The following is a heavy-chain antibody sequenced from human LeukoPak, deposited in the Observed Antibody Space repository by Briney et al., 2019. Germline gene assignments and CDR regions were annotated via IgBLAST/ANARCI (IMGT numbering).Heavy chain of an antibody. CDR1: GFTFDIYA. Sequence: GGSLRLSCAASGFTFDIYAMHWVRQAPGRGLEGVAVMSYDRSNKYYADSVKGRFTISRDNSQNTLHLQMSSLRVADTAVYYCARDQVQLCSSGSCYVIDNWGPGTLVAVSS. CDR2: MSYDRSNK. CDR3: ARDQVQLCSSGSCYVIDN. J-gene: IGHJ4*02. V-gene: IGHV3-30*04. D-gene: IGHD2-15*01.